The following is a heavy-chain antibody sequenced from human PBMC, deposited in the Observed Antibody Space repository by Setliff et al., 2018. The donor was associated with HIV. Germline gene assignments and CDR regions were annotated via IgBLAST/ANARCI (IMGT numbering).Heavy chain of an antibody. J-gene: IGHJ4*02. D-gene: IGHD4-4*01. CDR3: AKTSPKDGYSSDF. CDR2: ISAYNGHT. Sequence: GASVKVSCKASGYSFTDYPVHWVRQAPGQGLEWMGWISAYNGHTNYAQKFQDRVTMTTDTSTNTAYMELSSLGSDDTAVYYCAKTSPKDGYSSDFWGQGTPVTVSS. V-gene: IGHV1-18*04. CDR1: GYSFTDYP.